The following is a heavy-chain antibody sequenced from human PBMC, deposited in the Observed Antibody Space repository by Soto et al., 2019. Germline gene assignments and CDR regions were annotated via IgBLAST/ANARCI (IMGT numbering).Heavy chain of an antibody. D-gene: IGHD6-6*01. J-gene: IGHJ4*02. CDR3: AKNGLSSSASAIDY. V-gene: IGHV3-23*01. CDR1: GFTFSSNG. Sequence: EVQVLESGGGLAQPGGSLRLSCATSGFTFSSNGMSLVRQAPGKGLDWVSGISGRGRNTYYADSGKGRFTISRDQSKNTLVRQMNSLRAEDKAVNYCAKNGLSSSASAIDYWGQGTLVPVSS. CDR2: ISGRGRNT.